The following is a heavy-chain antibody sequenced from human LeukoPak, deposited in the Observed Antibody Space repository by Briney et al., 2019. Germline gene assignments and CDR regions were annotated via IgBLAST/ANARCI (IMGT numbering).Heavy chain of an antibody. V-gene: IGHV1-46*01. J-gene: IGHJ4*02. CDR2: INPSGGSA. CDR1: GYTFTSYY. Sequence: ASVKVSCKASGYTFTSYYMHWVRQAPGQGLEWMGIINPSGGSASYAQKFQGRVTMTRDTSTSTVYMELSSLRSEDTAVYYCAGGGTVTTIDYWGQGTLVTVSS. D-gene: IGHD4-17*01. CDR3: AGGGTVTTIDY.